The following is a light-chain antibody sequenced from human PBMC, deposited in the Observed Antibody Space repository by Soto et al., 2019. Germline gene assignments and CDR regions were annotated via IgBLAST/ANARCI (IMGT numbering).Light chain of an antibody. Sequence: DIQMTQSPSSLSASVGDRVTITCRASQGIRDALGWYQQKPGKAPKRLIYAASSLQSGVPSRFSGSGSGTXXXXXXXXXXXXXXXTXXXXXHNSYPQTFGQGTKVEIK. CDR2: AAS. V-gene: IGKV1-17*01. CDR3: XXHNSYPQT. CDR1: QGIRDA. J-gene: IGKJ1*01.